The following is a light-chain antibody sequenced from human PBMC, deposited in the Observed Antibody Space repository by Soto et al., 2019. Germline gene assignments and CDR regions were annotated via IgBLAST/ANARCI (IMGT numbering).Light chain of an antibody. CDR2: GSS. CDR3: RKDDNWST. V-gene: IGKV3-15*01. J-gene: IGKJ5*01. Sequence: EVVMTQSPATLSVSPGERATLSCRASLSGGSNLAWYQQKPGPAPRLLIYGSSTRPTGIPARFSGGGAGTEFTLTNSSPQSEDFAVYYFRKDDNWSTFGQGTRLEIK. CDR1: LSGGSN.